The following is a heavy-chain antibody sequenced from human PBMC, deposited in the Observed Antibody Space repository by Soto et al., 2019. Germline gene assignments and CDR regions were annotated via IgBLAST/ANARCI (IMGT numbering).Heavy chain of an antibody. Sequence: TGGSLRLSCAASGFTFSSYGMHWVRQAPGKGLEWVAVIWYDGSNKYYADSVKGRFTISRDNSKNTLYLQMNSLRAEDTAVYYCARDSVGYNWNGTNYFDYWGQGTLVTVSS. CDR2: IWYDGSNK. V-gene: IGHV3-33*01. CDR3: ARDSVGYNWNGTNYFDY. J-gene: IGHJ4*02. CDR1: GFTFSSYG. D-gene: IGHD1-20*01.